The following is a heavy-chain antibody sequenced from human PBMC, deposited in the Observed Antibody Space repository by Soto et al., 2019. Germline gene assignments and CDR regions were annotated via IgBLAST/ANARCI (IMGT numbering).Heavy chain of an antibody. V-gene: IGHV3-11*01. J-gene: IGHJ3*02. Sequence: GGSLRLSCAASGFTFSDYYMSWIRQAPGKGLEWVSYISSSGSTIYYADSVKGRFTISRDNAKNSLYRQMNSLRAEDTAVYYCAREDPGYCSGGSCYFFHDAFDIWGQGTMVTVSS. CDR1: GFTFSDYY. CDR2: ISSSGSTI. CDR3: AREDPGYCSGGSCYFFHDAFDI. D-gene: IGHD2-15*01.